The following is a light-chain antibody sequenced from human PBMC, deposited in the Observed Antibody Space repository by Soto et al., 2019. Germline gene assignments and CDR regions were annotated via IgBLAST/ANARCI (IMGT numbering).Light chain of an antibody. V-gene: IGKV3-11*01. CDR3: QQRSNWPPIT. Sequence: IVLTQSPATLSLSPGERATLSCRASQSVSSYLAWYQQKPGQAPRLLIYDASNRATGIPARFSGSGSGTDFTLTISSLEPEDFAVYYCQQRSNWPPITFGHGTRLEIK. J-gene: IGKJ5*01. CDR2: DAS. CDR1: QSVSSY.